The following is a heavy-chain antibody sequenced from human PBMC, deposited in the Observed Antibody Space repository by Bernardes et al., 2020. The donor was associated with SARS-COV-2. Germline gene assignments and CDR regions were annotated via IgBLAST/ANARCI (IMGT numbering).Heavy chain of an antibody. V-gene: IGHV1-2*02. J-gene: IGHJ3*02. CDR2: MNPNSGGT. D-gene: IGHD3-22*01. CDR3: ARVFTRIVVSVPPADDAFDI. Sequence: ASVKVSCKASGYTFNGYYLHWVRQAPGQGLEWMGWMNPNSGGTKYAQKFEGRVTMTRDTSISTAYMELSRLRSDDTAVYYCARVFTRIVVSVPPADDAFDIWGQGTMVTVSS. CDR1: GYTFNGYY.